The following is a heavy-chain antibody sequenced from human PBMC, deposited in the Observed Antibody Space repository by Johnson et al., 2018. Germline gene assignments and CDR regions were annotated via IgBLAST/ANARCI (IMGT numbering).Heavy chain of an antibody. CDR3: ARIGFMNYYYYYMDV. CDR2: ISSSSSYI. J-gene: IGHJ6*03. CDR1: GFTFSSYS. V-gene: IGHV3-21*01. Sequence: LVQSGGGLVKPGGSLRLSCAASGFTFSSYSMNWVRQAPGKGLEWVSSISSSSSYIYYADSVKGRFTISRDNAKNSLYLQMNSLRAEDTAVYYCARIGFMNYYYYYMDVWGKGTTVTVSS. D-gene: IGHD3-16*01.